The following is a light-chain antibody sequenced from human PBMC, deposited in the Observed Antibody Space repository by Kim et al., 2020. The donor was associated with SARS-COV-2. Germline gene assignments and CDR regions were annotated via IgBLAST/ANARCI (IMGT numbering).Light chain of an antibody. V-gene: IGKV1-5*03. CDR2: RAS. CDR1: QSISRW. CDR3: HQYKSQST. J-gene: IGKJ1*01. Sequence: ASVVDTVTITCRASQSISRWLAWYQQKPGNAPNLLIHRASDLQSGVPSRFSGSGSETDFTLTINSLQPDDFATYYCHQYKSQSTFGQGTKVDIK.